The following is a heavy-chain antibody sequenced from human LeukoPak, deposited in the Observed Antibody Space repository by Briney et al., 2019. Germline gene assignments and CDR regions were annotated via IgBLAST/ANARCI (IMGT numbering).Heavy chain of an antibody. J-gene: IGHJ4*02. Sequence: GGSLRLSCAASGFTFTNYAMSWVRQAPGKGLEWVSSVSGGGGSTNYPDSVKGRFAISRDNSKNTLYLQMNSLRAEDTAVYYCAKSSYYDSSGYYREYYFDHWGQGTLVTVSS. CDR1: GFTFTNYA. D-gene: IGHD3-22*01. CDR3: AKSSYYDSSGYYREYYFDH. V-gene: IGHV3-23*01. CDR2: VSGGGGST.